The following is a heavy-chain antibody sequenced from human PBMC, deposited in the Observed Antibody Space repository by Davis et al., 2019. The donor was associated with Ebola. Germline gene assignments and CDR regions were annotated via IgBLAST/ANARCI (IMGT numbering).Heavy chain of an antibody. Sequence: GGSLRLSCAASGFTFSSYEMNWVRQAPGKGLEWVSYISSSSSYIYYADSVKGRFTISRDNAKNSLYLQMNSLRAEDTAVYYCARGTFCYGMDVWGQGTTVIVSS. V-gene: IGHV3-21*05. CDR3: ARGTFCYGMDV. D-gene: IGHD3-3*02. J-gene: IGHJ6*02. CDR2: ISSSSSYI. CDR1: GFTFSSYE.